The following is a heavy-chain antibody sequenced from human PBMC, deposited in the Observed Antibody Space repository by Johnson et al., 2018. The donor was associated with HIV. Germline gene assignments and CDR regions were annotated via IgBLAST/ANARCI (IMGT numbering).Heavy chain of an antibody. Sequence: EQLVESGGGLVQPGGSLRLSCTASGFTFSNYWMTWVRQGPGKGLEWVANIKQDGNERYYVDSVKGRFTISRDNTKNSLYLQMNSLRAEDTAVFYCARRLGKKSGTYSGSADAFDLWGQGTMVIVSS. D-gene: IGHD1-26*01. V-gene: IGHV3-7*01. CDR3: ARRLGKKSGTYSGSADAFDL. J-gene: IGHJ3*01. CDR1: GFTFSNYW. CDR2: IKQDGNER.